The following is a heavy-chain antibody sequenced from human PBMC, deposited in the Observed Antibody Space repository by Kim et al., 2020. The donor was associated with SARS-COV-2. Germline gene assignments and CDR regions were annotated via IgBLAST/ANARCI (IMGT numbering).Heavy chain of an antibody. CDR2: GST. CDR3: TRSRWGLQY. Sequence: GSTNYNPALKSRVTISVDTSKNQFSLKLTSVTAADTAVDYCTRSRWGLQYWGQGTLVTVSS. V-gene: IGHV4-4*09. D-gene: IGHD2-21*01. J-gene: IGHJ4*02.